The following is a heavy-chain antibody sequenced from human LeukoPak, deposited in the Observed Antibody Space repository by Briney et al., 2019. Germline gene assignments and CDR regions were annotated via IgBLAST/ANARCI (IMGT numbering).Heavy chain of an antibody. J-gene: IGHJ4*02. V-gene: IGHV3-48*02. D-gene: IGHD2-21*02. Sequence: GGSLRLSCAASGFIISNYNMNWVRQAPGKGLGWVSYISGSSTTIYYADSVKGRFTISRDNAKNSLYLQMNSLRDEDTAVYYCARAQYCGGDCYWSFDYWGQGTLVTVSS. CDR3: ARAQYCGGDCYWSFDY. CDR1: GFIISNYN. CDR2: ISGSSTTI.